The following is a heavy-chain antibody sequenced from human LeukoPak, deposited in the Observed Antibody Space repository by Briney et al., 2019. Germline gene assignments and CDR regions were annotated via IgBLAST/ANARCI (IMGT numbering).Heavy chain of an antibody. CDR2: IYYSGST. Sequence: SETLSLTCTVSGGSISSSSYYWGWIRQPPGKGLEWIGSIYYSGSTYYNPSLKSRVTISVDTSKNQFSLKLSSVTAADTAVYYCARHPAYYDFWSGSLPTGWFDPWGQGTLVTVSS. J-gene: IGHJ5*02. CDR3: ARHPAYYDFWSGSLPTGWFDP. CDR1: GGSISSSSYY. V-gene: IGHV4-39*01. D-gene: IGHD3-3*01.